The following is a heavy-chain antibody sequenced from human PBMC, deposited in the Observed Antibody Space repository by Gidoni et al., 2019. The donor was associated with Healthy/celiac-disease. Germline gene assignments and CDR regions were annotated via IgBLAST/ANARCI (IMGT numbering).Heavy chain of an antibody. CDR1: GLTFRSYA. CDR2: VSGSGGST. CDR3: AKDHGRGWNHPSAFDY. Sequence: EVQLVESGGGLVQPGGSLRLSCADSGLTFRSYAMSWVRQALGKGLEWVSAVSGSGGSTYYANSVKGRFTISRDNSKNTLYLQMNSLRAEDTAVYYCAKDHGRGWNHPSAFDYWGQGTLVTVSS. V-gene: IGHV3-23*04. J-gene: IGHJ4*02. D-gene: IGHD1-1*01.